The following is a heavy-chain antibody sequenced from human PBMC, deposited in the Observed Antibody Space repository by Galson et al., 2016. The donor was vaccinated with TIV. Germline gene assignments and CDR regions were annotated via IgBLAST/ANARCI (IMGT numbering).Heavy chain of an antibody. CDR3: SRGHYYDRTGFGLWDY. CDR2: IRSKRYGETT. Sequence: SLRLSCATSGFNFDDDTVKWVHQAPGEGLDWVGLIRSKRYGETTDYAASVKGRFTISRDDSKSIVYLQMNSLKAEDTGVYYCSRGHYYDRTGFGLWDYWGQGTLVTVSS. J-gene: IGHJ4*02. CDR1: GFNFDDDT. V-gene: IGHV3-49*04. D-gene: IGHD3-22*01.